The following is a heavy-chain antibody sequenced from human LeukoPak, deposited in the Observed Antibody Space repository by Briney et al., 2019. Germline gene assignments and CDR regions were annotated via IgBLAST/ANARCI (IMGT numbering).Heavy chain of an antibody. CDR2: INQSGST. V-gene: IGHV4-34*01. D-gene: IGHD2-2*01. CDR1: GGSFSGYY. CDR3: AAGCSSTSCYWYYYTDV. J-gene: IGHJ6*03. Sequence: SETLSLTCAVYGGSFSGYYWSWIRQPPGKGLEWIGEINQSGSTNYNPSLKSRVTISVDTSKKQFSLKLSPVTAADTAVYYCAAGCSSTSCYWYYYTDVWGKGTTGTVSS.